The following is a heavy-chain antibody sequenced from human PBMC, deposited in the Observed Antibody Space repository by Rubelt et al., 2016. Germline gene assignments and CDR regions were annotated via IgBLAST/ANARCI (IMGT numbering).Heavy chain of an antibody. J-gene: IGHJ5*02. CDR2: IKQDGSEK. CDR1: GFTFSSYW. D-gene: IGHD3-3*01. V-gene: IGHV3-7*01. Sequence: EVQLVESGGGLVQPGGSLRLSCAASGFTFSSYWMSWVRQAPGKGLEWVANIKQDGSEKYYVDSVKGRFTISRDNAKNSLSLQMISLRAEDTAGYYCARDRASAVVGFCVDPWGQGTLVTVSS. CDR3: ARDRASAVVGFCVDP.